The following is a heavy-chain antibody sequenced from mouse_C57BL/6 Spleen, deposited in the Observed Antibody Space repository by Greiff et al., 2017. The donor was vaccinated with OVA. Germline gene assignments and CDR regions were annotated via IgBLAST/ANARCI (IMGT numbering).Heavy chain of an antibody. V-gene: IGHV1-82*01. Sequence: VQLQQSGPELVKPGASVKISCKASGYAFSSSWMNWVKQRPGKGLEWIGRIYPGDGDTNYNGKFKGKATLTAYKSSSTAYMQRSSLTSEDSAVYFCARWGGSYFDYWGQGTTLTVSS. CDR1: GYAFSSSW. CDR3: ARWGGSYFDY. J-gene: IGHJ2*01. CDR2: IYPGDGDT.